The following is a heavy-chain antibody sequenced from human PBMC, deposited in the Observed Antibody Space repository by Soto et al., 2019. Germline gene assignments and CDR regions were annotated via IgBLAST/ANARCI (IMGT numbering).Heavy chain of an antibody. V-gene: IGHV3-48*03. Sequence: GGSLRLSCAASGFTFSSYEMNWVRQAPGKGLEWVSYISSSGSTIYYADSVKGRFTISRDNAKNSLYLQMNSLRAEDTAVYYCARDGDMITFGGVIVFDYWGQGTLVTVYS. CDR1: GFTFSSYE. CDR3: ARDGDMITFGGVIVFDY. CDR2: ISSSGSTI. J-gene: IGHJ4*02. D-gene: IGHD3-16*02.